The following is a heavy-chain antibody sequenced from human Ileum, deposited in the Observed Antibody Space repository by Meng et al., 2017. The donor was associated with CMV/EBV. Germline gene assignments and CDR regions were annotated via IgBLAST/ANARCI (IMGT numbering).Heavy chain of an antibody. CDR3: GRGPRQADPSVGP. CDR2: IYQTGTT. Sequence: SETLSLTCTVSNFSISSGYYWGWIRQPPGKGPEFLASIYQTGTTFSNPSLKSRLSISVDTSKNQFSLTLASVTASDTAVYYCGRGPRQADPSVGPWGRGILVTVSS. V-gene: IGHV4-38-2*02. J-gene: IGHJ5*02. D-gene: IGHD2-15*01. CDR1: NFSISSGYY.